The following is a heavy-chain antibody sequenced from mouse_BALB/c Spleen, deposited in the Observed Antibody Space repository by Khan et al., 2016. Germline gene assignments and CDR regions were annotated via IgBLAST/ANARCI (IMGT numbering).Heavy chain of an antibody. V-gene: IGHV1-4*02. J-gene: IGHJ3*01. Sequence: QVQLQQSAVELARPGASVQMSCKASGYIFTRYTMHWLKQRPGQGLEWIGYINPSSGFTEFNQQFKDKTTLTADKSSSTAYMQLIRLTSEDSAVSCSARWYGSQDWFARRGQGTLGSVS. CDR1: GYIFTRYT. CDR2: INPSSGFT. CDR3: ARWYGSQDWFAR. D-gene: IGHD2-14*01.